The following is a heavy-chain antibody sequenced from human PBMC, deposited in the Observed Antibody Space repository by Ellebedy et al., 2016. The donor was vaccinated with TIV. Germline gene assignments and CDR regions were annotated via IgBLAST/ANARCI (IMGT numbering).Heavy chain of an antibody. Sequence: AASVKVSCKASGYTFTSNGISWVRQAPGQGLEWMGWISTHSGNTNYAQKLQGRVTMTTDTFTTTAFMELRSLRSDDTAVYYCARAGHTVTLPRDWGQGTLVTVSS. J-gene: IGHJ4*02. D-gene: IGHD4-17*01. CDR3: ARAGHTVTLPRD. CDR2: ISTHSGNT. CDR1: GYTFTSNG. V-gene: IGHV1-18*01.